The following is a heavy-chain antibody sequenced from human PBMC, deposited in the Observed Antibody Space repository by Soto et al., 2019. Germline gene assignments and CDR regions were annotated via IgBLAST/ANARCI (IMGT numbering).Heavy chain of an antibody. Sequence: SVKVSCKASGGTFSSYAISWVRQAPGQGLDWIGAIIPIFGTANYAQKFQGRVTITAVESTSTAYMELSYLRPEDTAAYYGASSSDSSGYYPPYYGMDVWGQGTTVTVSS. D-gene: IGHD3-22*01. V-gene: IGHV1-69*13. CDR3: ASSSDSSGYYPPYYGMDV. CDR1: GGTFSSYA. CDR2: IIPIFGTA. J-gene: IGHJ6*02.